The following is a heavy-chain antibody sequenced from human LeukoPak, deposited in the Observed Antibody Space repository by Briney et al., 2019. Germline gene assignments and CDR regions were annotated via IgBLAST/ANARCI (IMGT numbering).Heavy chain of an antibody. CDR2: IHYSGAT. J-gene: IGHJ4*02. V-gene: IGHV4-59*12. CDR1: GGSISSDY. CDR3: ARGNLY. Sequence: SETLSLTCTVSGGSISSDYWSWIRQPPGRGLEWIGYIHYSGATNYNPSLKSRVTISVDTSKNQFSLKLSSVTAADTAVYYCARGNLYWGQGTLVTVSS.